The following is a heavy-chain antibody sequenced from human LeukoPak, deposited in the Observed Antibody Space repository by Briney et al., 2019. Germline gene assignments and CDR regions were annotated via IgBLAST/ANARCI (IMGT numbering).Heavy chain of an antibody. CDR3: ARAIVFTSSFDY. CDR1: GFTFSSYA. Sequence: GRSLRLPCAASGFTFSSYAMHWVRQAPGKGLEWVAVISYDGSNKYYADSVKGRFTISRDNSKNTLYLQMNSLRAEDTAVYYCARAIVFTSSFDYWGQGTLVTVSS. V-gene: IGHV3-30-3*01. D-gene: IGHD1-26*01. CDR2: ISYDGSNK. J-gene: IGHJ4*02.